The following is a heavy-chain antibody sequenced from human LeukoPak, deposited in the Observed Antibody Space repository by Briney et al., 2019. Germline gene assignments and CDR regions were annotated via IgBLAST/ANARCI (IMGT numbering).Heavy chain of an antibody. CDR3: TRNPGMDV. CDR2: INGDGRSS. V-gene: IGHV3-74*01. Sequence: GGSLRLSCAASGFTFSTYWMHRVRQAPGKGLVWVSRINGDGRSSTYADSVKGRFTISRDNAKNTPYLQMNSLRTEDTAVYYCTRNPGMDVWGQGTTVTVSS. J-gene: IGHJ6*02. CDR1: GFTFSTYW.